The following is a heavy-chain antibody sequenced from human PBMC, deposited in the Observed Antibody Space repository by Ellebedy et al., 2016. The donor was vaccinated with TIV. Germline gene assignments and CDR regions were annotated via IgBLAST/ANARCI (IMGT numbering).Heavy chain of an antibody. D-gene: IGHD3-16*01. Sequence: AASVKVSCKASGGTFSSYAISWVRQAPGHGLEWMGRIIPILGIANYAQKFQGSVTITADKSTSTAYMELSSLGSEDAALYYWATDGGSAEVERRETLSYWGLGTLVTVSS. CDR2: IIPILGIA. CDR1: GGTFSSYA. J-gene: IGHJ4*02. CDR3: ATDGGSAEVERRETLSY. V-gene: IGHV1-69*04.